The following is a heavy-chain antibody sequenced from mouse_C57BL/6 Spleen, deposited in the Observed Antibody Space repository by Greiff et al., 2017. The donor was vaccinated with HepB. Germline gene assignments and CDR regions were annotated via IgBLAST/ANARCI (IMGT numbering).Heavy chain of an antibody. CDR1: GYTFTSYW. CDR3: ARFTTVVDWYFDV. J-gene: IGHJ1*03. Sequence: QVHVKQPGAELVKPGASVKMSCKASGYTFTSYWITWVKQRPGQGLEWIGDIYPGSGSSNYNEKFKSKATLTVDTSSSTAYMQLSSLTSEDSAVCYCARFTTVVDWYFDVWGTGTTVTVSS. D-gene: IGHD1-1*01. V-gene: IGHV1-55*01. CDR2: IYPGSGSS.